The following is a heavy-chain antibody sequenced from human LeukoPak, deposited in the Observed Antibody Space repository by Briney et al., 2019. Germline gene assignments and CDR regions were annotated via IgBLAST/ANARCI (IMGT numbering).Heavy chain of an antibody. J-gene: IGHJ4*02. CDR2: ISGSGGST. D-gene: IGHD5-18*01. CDR3: AKERGQQLWLHHWDY. V-gene: IGHV3-23*01. Sequence: GGSLRLSCAASGFTFSNAWMNWVRQAPGKGLEWVSAISGSGGSTYYADSVKGRFTISRDNSKNTLYLQMNSLRAEDTAVYYCAKERGQQLWLHHWDYWGQGTLVTVSS. CDR1: GFTFSNAW.